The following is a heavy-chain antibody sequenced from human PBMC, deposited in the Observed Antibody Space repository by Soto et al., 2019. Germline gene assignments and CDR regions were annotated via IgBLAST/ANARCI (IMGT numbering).Heavy chain of an antibody. D-gene: IGHD1-26*01. CDR2: INPNSGGT. J-gene: IGHJ4*02. Sequence: ASVKVSCKASGYTFTGYYMHWVRQAPGQGLEWMGWINPNSGGTNYAQKFQGRVTITADKSTSTAYMELSSLRSEDTAVYYCARVAAVGESGSYYGYWGQGTLVTVSS. V-gene: IGHV1-2*02. CDR3: ARVAAVGESGSYYGY. CDR1: GYTFTGYY.